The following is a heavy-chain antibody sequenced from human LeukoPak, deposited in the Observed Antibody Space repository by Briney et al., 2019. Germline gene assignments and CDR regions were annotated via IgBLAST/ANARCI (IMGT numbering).Heavy chain of an antibody. Sequence: GGSLRLSCAASGFTFRNYAMGWVRQAPGKGLEWVSSISGSDGSTYYADSVKGRFTLSRGNSKNTVDLQMNSLSAEDTAIYYCAKKYSGSYLSDFDSWGQGTLVTVSS. CDR1: GFTFRNYA. CDR2: ISGSDGST. J-gene: IGHJ4*02. V-gene: IGHV3-23*01. D-gene: IGHD1-26*01. CDR3: AKKYSGSYLSDFDS.